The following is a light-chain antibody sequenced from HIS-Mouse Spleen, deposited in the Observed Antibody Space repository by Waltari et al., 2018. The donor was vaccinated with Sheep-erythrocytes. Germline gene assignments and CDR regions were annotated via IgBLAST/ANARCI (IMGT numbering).Light chain of an antibody. J-gene: IGLJ3*02. Sequence: QSALTQPASVSGSPGQSITISCPGTSSDVGSYNLVSWYQQHPGKAPKLRIYEGTKRPSRVSNRFAGSKSGNTASLTISGLQAEDEADYYCCSYAGSSTPWVFGGGTKLAVL. CDR1: SSDVGSYNL. CDR2: EGT. CDR3: CSYAGSSTPWV. V-gene: IGLV2-23*01.